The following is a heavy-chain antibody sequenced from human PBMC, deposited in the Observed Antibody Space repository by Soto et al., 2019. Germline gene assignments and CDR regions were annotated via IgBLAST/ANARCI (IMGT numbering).Heavy chain of an antibody. Sequence: GGSLRLSCAASGFTFSSYSMNWVRQAPGKGLEWVSYISSSSSTIYYADSVKGRFTISRDNAKNSLYLQMNSLRDEDTAVYYCARARRHFPIRWLPDYWGQGTLVTVSS. D-gene: IGHD6-19*01. V-gene: IGHV3-48*02. J-gene: IGHJ4*02. CDR1: GFTFSSYS. CDR2: ISSSSSTI. CDR3: ARARRHFPIRWLPDY.